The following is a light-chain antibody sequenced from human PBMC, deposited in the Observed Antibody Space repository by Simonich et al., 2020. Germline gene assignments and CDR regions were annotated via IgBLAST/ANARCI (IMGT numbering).Light chain of an antibody. CDR3: QQRSNWPLT. J-gene: IGKJ4*01. Sequence: EIVLTHSPATLSLSPGKRATLSCRASQSVSSYLAWYQQKPGQAPRLLIYDASNRATGIPARFSGSGSGTDFTLTISSLEPEDFAVYYCQQRSNWPLTFGGGTKVEIK. CDR1: QSVSSY. V-gene: IGKV3-11*01. CDR2: DAS.